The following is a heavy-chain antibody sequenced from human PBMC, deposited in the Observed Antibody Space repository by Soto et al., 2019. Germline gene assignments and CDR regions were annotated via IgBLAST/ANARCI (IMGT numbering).Heavy chain of an antibody. D-gene: IGHD3-9*01. J-gene: IGHJ2*01. CDR2: INDRGSI. V-gene: IGHV4-34*01. Sequence: QVQLQQWGAGPLRPLETLSLTCGVSGGSFSGYYWAWIRQSPGKGLEWIGEINDRGSINYNPPLKGRVRISVDTSKNHYSLNLRSVTAADTAVYYCARESHDILTGPPWVWYFDLWGRSTLVTVSS. CDR1: GGSFSGYY. CDR3: ARESHDILTGPPWVWYFDL.